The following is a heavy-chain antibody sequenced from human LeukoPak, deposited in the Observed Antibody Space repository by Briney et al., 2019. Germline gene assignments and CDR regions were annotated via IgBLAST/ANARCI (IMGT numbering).Heavy chain of an antibody. CDR1: GGSISSSSYY. CDR3: ARVVWGYCSGGSCYWFDP. J-gene: IGHJ5*02. D-gene: IGHD2-15*01. CDR2: MYYSGST. Sequence: SETLSLTCTVSGGSISSSSYYWGWIRQPPGKGLEWIGSMYYSGSTSYNPSLKSRVTISVDTSKNQFSLKLSSVTAADTAVYYCARVVWGYCSGGSCYWFDPWGQGTLVTVSS. V-gene: IGHV4-39*07.